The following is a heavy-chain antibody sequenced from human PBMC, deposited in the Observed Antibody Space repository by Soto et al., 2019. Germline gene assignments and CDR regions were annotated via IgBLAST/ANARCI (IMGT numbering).Heavy chain of an antibody. CDR3: AKATAFYDYIWGSYRFHYFDY. Sequence: GGSLRLSCAASGFTFSSYAMSWVRQAPGKGLEWVSAISGSGGSTYYADSVKGRFTISRDNSKNTLYLQMNSLRAEDTAVYYCAKATAFYDYIWGSYRFHYFDYSGQGTLVTVSS. CDR2: ISGSGGST. V-gene: IGHV3-23*01. D-gene: IGHD3-16*02. CDR1: GFTFSSYA. J-gene: IGHJ4*02.